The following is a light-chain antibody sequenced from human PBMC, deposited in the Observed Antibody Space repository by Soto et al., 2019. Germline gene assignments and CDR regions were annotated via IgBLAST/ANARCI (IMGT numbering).Light chain of an antibody. CDR1: SSNIGAGYD. J-gene: IGLJ1*01. CDR2: GNS. CDR3: YSYDTSLSGYV. V-gene: IGLV1-40*01. Sequence: QSVLTQPPSVSGAPGQRVTISCTGSSSNIGAGYDVHWYQQLPGTAPKLLIYGNSNRPSGVPDRFSGSKSGTSASLAITGLQDEDEDDYYCYSYDTSLSGYVFGTGTKLTVL.